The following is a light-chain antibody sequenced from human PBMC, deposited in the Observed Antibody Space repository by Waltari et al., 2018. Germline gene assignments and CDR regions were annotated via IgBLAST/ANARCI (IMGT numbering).Light chain of an antibody. CDR2: AAS. J-gene: IGKJ5*01. V-gene: IGKV1-39*01. CDR3: QQSYSTPIT. CDR1: QSISSY. Sequence: DIQLTQSPSSLSASVGARVTITCRESQSISSYLNWYQQKPGQAPKLLIYAASRLQTGVPSRFSGSGSGTDFTLTISSLQPEDFATYYCQQSYSTPITFGQGTRLEIK.